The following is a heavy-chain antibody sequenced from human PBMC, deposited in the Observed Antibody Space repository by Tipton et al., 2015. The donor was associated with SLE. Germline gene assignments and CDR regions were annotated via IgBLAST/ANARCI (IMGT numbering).Heavy chain of an antibody. V-gene: IGHV4-34*01. CDR2: SISHSGST. D-gene: IGHD1-14*01. CDR3: ARDRRGWYFDL. J-gene: IGHJ2*01. Sequence: TLSLTCAVYGRSFIGSYWTWIRQPPGKGLEWIGESISHSGSTNYNPSLESRVTISVDTSKNQFSLKLSSVTAADTAVYYCARDRRGWYFDLWGRGTLVTVSS. CDR1: GRSFIGSY.